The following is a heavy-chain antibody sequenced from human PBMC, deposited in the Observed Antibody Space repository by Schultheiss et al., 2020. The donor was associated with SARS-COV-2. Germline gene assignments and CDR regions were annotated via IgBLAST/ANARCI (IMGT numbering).Heavy chain of an antibody. V-gene: IGHV4-59*12. J-gene: IGHJ3*02. CDR3: AREYSSLDAFDI. CDR1: GGSISSYY. Sequence: GSLRLSCAVYGGSISSYYWSWIRQPPGKGLEWIGYIYYSGSTNYNPSLKSRVTISVDTSKNQFSLKLSSVTAADTAVYYCAREYSSLDAFDIWGQGTMVTVSS. D-gene: IGHD6-19*01. CDR2: IYYSGST.